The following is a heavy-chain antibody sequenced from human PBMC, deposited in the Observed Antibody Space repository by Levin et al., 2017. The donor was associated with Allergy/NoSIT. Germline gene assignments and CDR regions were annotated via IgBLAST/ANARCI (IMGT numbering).Heavy chain of an antibody. CDR1: GFTFSSYA. J-gene: IGHJ5*02. CDR3: AKSVTGTGNYFDP. D-gene: IGHD1-20*01. V-gene: IGHV3-23*01. CDR2: ISGSGDNT. Sequence: GGSLRLSCAVSGFTFSSYAMSWVRQAPGKGLEWVSAISGSGDNTYYADSVKGRFTISRDNSKNTLYLQMSSLKAEDTAVYYCAKSVTGTGNYFDPWGQGTLVTVSS.